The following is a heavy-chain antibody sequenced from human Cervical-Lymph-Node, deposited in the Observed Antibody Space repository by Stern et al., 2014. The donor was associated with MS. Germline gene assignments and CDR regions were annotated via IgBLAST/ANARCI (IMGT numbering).Heavy chain of an antibody. V-gene: IGHV4-30-4*01. CDR1: GGSISSDNSF. CDR2: IYDTWTT. J-gene: IGHJ4*02. D-gene: IGHD2-2*01. CDR3: ARFNSAMPSFDY. Sequence: QLQLQESGPGLVKPSQTLSLTCTVAGGSISSDNSFWSWVRQSPGTGLEWIGYIYDTWTTYYTPSLKSRVSMSIDTSKNQFSLKLMSVTAADTAVYFCARFNSAMPSFDYWGQGTLVTVSS.